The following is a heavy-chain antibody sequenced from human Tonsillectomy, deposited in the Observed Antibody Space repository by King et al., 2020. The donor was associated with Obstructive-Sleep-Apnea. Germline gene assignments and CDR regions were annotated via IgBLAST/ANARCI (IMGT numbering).Heavy chain of an antibody. CDR2: IKQDGSEK. Sequence: EVQLVESGGGLVQPGGSLRLSCAASGFTFSRYWMSWVRQAPGKGLEWLANIKQDGSEKYYVDSVKGRFTISRDNAKNSLYLQMNSLRAEDTAVYYCARDNRDSSGWYVFDYWGQGTLVTVSS. CDR3: ARDNRDSSGWYVFDY. CDR1: GFTFSRYW. V-gene: IGHV3-7*01. D-gene: IGHD6-19*01. J-gene: IGHJ4*02.